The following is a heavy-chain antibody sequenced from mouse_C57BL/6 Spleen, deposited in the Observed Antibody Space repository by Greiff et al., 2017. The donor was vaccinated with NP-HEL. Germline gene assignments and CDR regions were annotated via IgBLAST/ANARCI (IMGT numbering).Heavy chain of an antibody. CDR2: ISDGGSYT. CDR3: ARGGWDFDY. J-gene: IGHJ2*01. CDR1: GFTFSSYA. D-gene: IGHD3-3*01. Sequence: EVKLVESGGGLVKPGGSLKLSCAASGFTFSSYAMSWVRQTPEKRLEWVATISDGGSYTYYPDNVKGRFTISRDNAKNNLYLQMSHLKSEDTAMYYCARGGWDFDYWGQGTTLTVSS. V-gene: IGHV5-4*03.